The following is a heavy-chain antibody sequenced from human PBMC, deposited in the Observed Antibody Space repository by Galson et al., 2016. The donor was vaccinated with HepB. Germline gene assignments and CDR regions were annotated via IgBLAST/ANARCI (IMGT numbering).Heavy chain of an antibody. D-gene: IGHD6-19*01. CDR3: ARETGGWFYY. V-gene: IGHV3-13*01. Sequence: SLRLSCAASGFTFSNYDFHWVRQTTGKGLEWVSAIGTASDTYYPGSVKGRFTISRENAKNSVYLQMNNVSAEDAAVYYCARETGGWFYYWGQGTLVTVSS. J-gene: IGHJ4*02. CDR1: GFTFSNYD. CDR2: IGTASDT.